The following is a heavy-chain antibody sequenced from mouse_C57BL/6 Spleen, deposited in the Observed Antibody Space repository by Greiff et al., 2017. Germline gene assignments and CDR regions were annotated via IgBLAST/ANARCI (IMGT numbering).Heavy chain of an antibody. V-gene: IGHV1-74*01. Sequence: QVQLQQPGAELVKPGASVKVSCKASGYTFTSYWMHWVKQRPGQGLEWIGRIHPSDSDTNYNQKFKGKATLTVEKSSSTAYMQLSSLTSEDSAVYYCAIANELTGDYAMDYWGQGTSVTVSS. CDR3: AIANELTGDYAMDY. CDR2: IHPSDSDT. D-gene: IGHD1-1*01. CDR1: GYTFTSYW. J-gene: IGHJ4*01.